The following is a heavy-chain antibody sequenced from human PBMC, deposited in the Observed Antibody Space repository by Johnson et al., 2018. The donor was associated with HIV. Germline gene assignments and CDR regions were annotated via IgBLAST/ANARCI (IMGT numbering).Heavy chain of an antibody. CDR3: ARCMIVVVITDAFDI. Sequence: VQLVESGGGVVQPGRSLRLSCAASGFTFSSYAMSWVRQAPGKGLEWVSAISGSGGSTYYADSVKGRFTISRDTSKNTLYLQMNSLRAEDTAVYYCARCMIVVVITDAFDIWGQGTMVTVSS. CDR2: ISGSGGST. V-gene: IGHV3-23*04. CDR1: GFTFSSYA. D-gene: IGHD3-22*01. J-gene: IGHJ3*02.